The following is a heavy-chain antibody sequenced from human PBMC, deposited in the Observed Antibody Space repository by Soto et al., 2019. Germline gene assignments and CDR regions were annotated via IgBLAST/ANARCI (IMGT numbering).Heavy chain of an antibody. Sequence: SETLSLTCTVSGSSVSSYYWSWIRQPPGKGLEWIGYISNSGSTNYNPSLRSRVTISVDTSKNQFSLKMTSVTAAGTAVYYCARETPYCTSTSCSASYYYGVDVWGQGTTVTVSS. D-gene: IGHD2-2*01. J-gene: IGHJ6*02. CDR1: GSSVSSYY. CDR3: ARETPYCTSTSCSASYYYGVDV. V-gene: IGHV4-59*02. CDR2: ISNSGST.